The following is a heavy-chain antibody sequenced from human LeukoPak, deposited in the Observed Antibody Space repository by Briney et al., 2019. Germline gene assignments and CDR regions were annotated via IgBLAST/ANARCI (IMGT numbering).Heavy chain of an antibody. D-gene: IGHD3-16*01. V-gene: IGHV3-74*01. J-gene: IGHJ3*01. Sequence: GGSLRLSCAASGFTFNTYWMHWVRQGPGKGLVWVSRIDGDGSRASYADSVKGRFTISRDNAKNTLYLQMNIPRPEDTAVYFCVREAGGTYAFDVWGQGTMVTVSS. CDR3: VREAGGTYAFDV. CDR2: IDGDGSRA. CDR1: GFTFNTYW.